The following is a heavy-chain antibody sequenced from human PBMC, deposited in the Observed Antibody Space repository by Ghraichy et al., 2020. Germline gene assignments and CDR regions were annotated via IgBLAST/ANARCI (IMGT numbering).Heavy chain of an antibody. J-gene: IGHJ4*02. CDR1: GFSFSSYA. D-gene: IGHD3-10*01. V-gene: IGHV3-23*01. CDR2: IYDSGTAA. Sequence: GESLRRSCAASGFSFSSYAMSWVRQAPGKGLEWVSAIYDSGTAAFYADSVKGRFTISRDNSQETLYLQMNGLRVDDTAVYYCARPSPYGTTWHGGIDYWGQGTLVTVSS. CDR3: ARPSPYGTTWHGGIDY.